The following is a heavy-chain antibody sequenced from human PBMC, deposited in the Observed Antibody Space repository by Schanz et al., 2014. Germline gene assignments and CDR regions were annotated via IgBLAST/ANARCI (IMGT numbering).Heavy chain of an antibody. CDR1: GFTFSTYA. D-gene: IGHD1-1*01. V-gene: IGHV3-23*04. J-gene: IGHJ4*02. Sequence: VQLVESGGGLVKRGGSLRLSCAASGFTFSTYAMSWVRQAPGKGLEWVSAISGSGGSTYYADSVEGRFTVSRDSGQNSLYLQMNSLRAGDTAVYYCARGTDWNLHYWGQGTLVTVSS. CDR3: ARGTDWNLHY. CDR2: ISGSGGST.